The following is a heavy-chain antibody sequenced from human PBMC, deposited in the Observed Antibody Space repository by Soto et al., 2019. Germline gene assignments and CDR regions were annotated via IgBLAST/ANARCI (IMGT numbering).Heavy chain of an antibody. Sequence: QDQLVQSGAEVKKPGSSVKVSCKAFGGPFSSHTFSWVRQAPGQGLEWMGRIIPALGTTTYAQKFQGRVTITADESVTTVYMELNSLRTEDTAVYYCARPDFDDYWYFDLWRRGTLVTVSS. CDR1: GGPFSSHT. D-gene: IGHD4-17*01. CDR2: IIPALGTT. J-gene: IGHJ2*01. V-gene: IGHV1-69*08. CDR3: ARPDFDDYWYFDL.